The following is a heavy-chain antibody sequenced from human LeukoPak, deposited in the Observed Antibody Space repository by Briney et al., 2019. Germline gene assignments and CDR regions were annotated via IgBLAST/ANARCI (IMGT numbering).Heavy chain of an antibody. CDR2: INNRGSST. V-gene: IGHV3-23*01. D-gene: IGHD4-17*01. J-gene: IGHJ4*02. CDR3: AKERQTGDYFTSDY. CDR1: GFTFSSYT. Sequence: GGSLRLSCAASGFTFSSYTTSWVRQAPGEGLEWLSAINNRGSSTYYAGSVKDRFTISRDNSENTLYLQMNSLTVDDTAVYFCAKERQTGDYFTSDYWGQGTLVTVPS.